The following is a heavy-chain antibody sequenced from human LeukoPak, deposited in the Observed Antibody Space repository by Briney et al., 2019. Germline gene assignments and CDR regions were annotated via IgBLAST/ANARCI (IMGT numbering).Heavy chain of an antibody. D-gene: IGHD2-15*01. V-gene: IGHV4-59*01. CDR1: GGSIRSYY. J-gene: IGHJ6*02. CDR2: IYYSGST. CDR3: ARVSMGYCSGGSCYYYGMDV. Sequence: PSETLSLTCTVSGGSIRSYYWSWIRQPPGKGLEWIGYIYYSGSTNYNPSLKSRVTTSVDTSKNQFSLKLSSVTAADTAVYYCARVSMGYCSGGSCYYYGMDVWGQGTTVTVSS.